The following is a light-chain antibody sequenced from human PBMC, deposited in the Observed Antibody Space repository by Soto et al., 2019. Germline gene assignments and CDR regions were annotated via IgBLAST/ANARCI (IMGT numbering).Light chain of an antibody. CDR1: QSIRSK. CDR3: QQYDDWPPIT. CDR2: GAS. J-gene: IGKJ5*01. Sequence: EIVMTQSPATLSVSPGDRVTLSCGASQSIRSKLAWYQQKPGQAPRLLIYGASTRATGIPARFSGSGSGTQFTLTISSLQSEDFAVYYCQQYDDWPPITFGQGTRLEIK. V-gene: IGKV3-15*01.